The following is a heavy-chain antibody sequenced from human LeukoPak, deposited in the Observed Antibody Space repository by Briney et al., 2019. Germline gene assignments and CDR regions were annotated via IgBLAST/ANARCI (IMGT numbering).Heavy chain of an antibody. CDR2: IYYSGST. Sequence: NPSQTLSLTCAVSGGSISSGGYSWSWIRQHPGKGLEWIGYIYYSGSTYYNPSLKSRVTISVDTSKNQFSLKLSSVTAADTAVYYCARGGDTLYAFDIWGQGTMVTVSS. CDR3: ARGGDTLYAFDI. D-gene: IGHD3-16*01. CDR1: GGSISSGGYS. V-gene: IGHV4-31*11. J-gene: IGHJ3*02.